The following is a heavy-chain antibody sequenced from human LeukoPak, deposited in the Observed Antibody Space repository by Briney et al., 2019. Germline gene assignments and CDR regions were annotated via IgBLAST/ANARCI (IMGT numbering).Heavy chain of an antibody. Sequence: GGSLRLSCAASGFTFSSYWVSWVRQAPGKGLEWVANIKQDGSEKYYVDSVKGRFTISRDNAKNSLYLQMNSLRAEDTAVYYCARRITIFYYFDYWGQGTLVTVSS. CDR3: ARRITIFYYFDY. CDR2: IKQDGSEK. D-gene: IGHD3-9*01. CDR1: GFTFSSYW. J-gene: IGHJ4*02. V-gene: IGHV3-7*01.